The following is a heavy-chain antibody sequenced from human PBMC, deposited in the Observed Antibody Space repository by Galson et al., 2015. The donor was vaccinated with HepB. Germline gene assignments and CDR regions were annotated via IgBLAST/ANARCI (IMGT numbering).Heavy chain of an antibody. Sequence: SVKVSCKASGYTFSSYCITWVRQAPGQGLEWVGWISPYNRDTNYARKFQGRVTLTTDTFTSTVYMELRSLRPDDTAVYYCARVAFVAVVGATQNNWIDPWGQVTLGTVAS. CDR2: ISPYNRDT. CDR1: GYTFSSYC. V-gene: IGHV1-18*01. CDR3: ARVAFVAVVGATQNNWIDP. J-gene: IGHJ5*02. D-gene: IGHD2-15*01.